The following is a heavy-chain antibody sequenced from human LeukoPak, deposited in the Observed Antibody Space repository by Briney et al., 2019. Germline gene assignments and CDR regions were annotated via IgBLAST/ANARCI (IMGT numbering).Heavy chain of an antibody. J-gene: IGHJ4*02. Sequence: GGSLRLSCAASGFTVSSNYMSWVRQAPGKGLEWVSHISSSGNPIYYADSVRGRFTISRDNAKNSLYLQMNSLRAEDTAVYYCARAFDYWGQGTLVTVSS. CDR1: GFTVSSNY. CDR3: ARAFDY. V-gene: IGHV3-48*01. CDR2: ISSSGNPI.